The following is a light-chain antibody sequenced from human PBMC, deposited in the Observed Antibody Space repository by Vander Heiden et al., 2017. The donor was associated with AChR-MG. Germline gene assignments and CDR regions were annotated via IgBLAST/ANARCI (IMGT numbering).Light chain of an antibody. Sequence: AIRITQSPSSLSASTGDRVTITCRASQGISSYLAWYQQKPGKAPKLLIYAASTLQSGVPSRFSGSGSGTDFTLTISCLQSEDFATYYCQQYYSYPMYTFGSETKLGIK. CDR3: QQYYSYPMYT. V-gene: IGKV1-8*01. CDR1: QGISSY. J-gene: IGKJ2*01. CDR2: AAS.